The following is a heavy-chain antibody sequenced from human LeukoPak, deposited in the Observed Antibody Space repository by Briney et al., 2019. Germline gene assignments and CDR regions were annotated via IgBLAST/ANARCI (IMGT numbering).Heavy chain of an antibody. V-gene: IGHV1-8*01. CDR3: AREGPGTIFGVVDP. CDR1: GYTFTSYD. CDR2: MNPNSGNT. Sequence: ASVKVSCKAPGYTFTSYDINWVRQATGQGLEWMGWMNPNSGNTGYAQKFQGRVTMTRNTSISTAYMELSSLRSEDTAVYYCAREGPGTIFGVVDPWGQGTLVTVSS. J-gene: IGHJ5*02. D-gene: IGHD3-3*01.